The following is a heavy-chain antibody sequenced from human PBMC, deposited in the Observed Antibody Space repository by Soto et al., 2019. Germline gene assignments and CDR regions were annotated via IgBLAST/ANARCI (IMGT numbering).Heavy chain of an antibody. D-gene: IGHD3-3*01. CDR1: GYTFTSYD. V-gene: IGHV1-8*01. J-gene: IGHJ4*02. Sequence: GASVKVSCTASGYTFTSYDINWVRQATGQGLEWMGWMNPNSGNTGYAQKFQGRVTMTRNTSISTAYMELSSLRSEDTAVYCCARGRFLEWLSHGDYWGQGTLVTVSS. CDR3: ARGRFLEWLSHGDY. CDR2: MNPNSGNT.